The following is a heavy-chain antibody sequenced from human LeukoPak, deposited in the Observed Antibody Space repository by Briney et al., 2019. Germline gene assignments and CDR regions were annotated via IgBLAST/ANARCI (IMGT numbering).Heavy chain of an antibody. CDR3: ARDLSETYSDYYFDY. CDR1: GGTFRTYA. V-gene: IGHV7-4-1*02. D-gene: IGHD1-26*01. CDR2: INTNTGNP. J-gene: IGHJ4*02. Sequence: RASVKVSCKSSGGTFRTYAISWVRQAPGQGLEWMGWINTNTGNPTYAQGFTGRFVFSLDTSVSTAYLQISSLKADDTAVYYCARDLSETYSDYYFDYWGQGTLVTVSS.